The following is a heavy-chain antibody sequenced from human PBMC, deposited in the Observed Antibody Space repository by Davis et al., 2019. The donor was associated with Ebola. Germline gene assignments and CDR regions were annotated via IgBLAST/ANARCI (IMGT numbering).Heavy chain of an antibody. V-gene: IGHV3-74*01. CDR3: ARGSEMANPADGDY. CDR1: GFTFSNAW. Sequence: HTGGSLRLSCAASGFTFSNAWMNWVRQAPGKGLVWVSRINSDGSSTSYADSVKGRFTISRDNAKNTLYLQMNSLRAEDTAVYYCARGSEMANPADGDYWGQGTLVTVSS. CDR2: INSDGSST. J-gene: IGHJ4*02. D-gene: IGHD5-24*01.